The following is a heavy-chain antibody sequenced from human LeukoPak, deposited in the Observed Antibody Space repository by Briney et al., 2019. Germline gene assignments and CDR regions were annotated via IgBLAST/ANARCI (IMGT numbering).Heavy chain of an antibody. CDR2: ISGSGGST. D-gene: IGHD3-22*01. CDR1: GFTFSSYA. V-gene: IGHV3-23*01. Sequence: PGGSLRLSCAASGFTFSSYAMSWVRQAPGKGLEWVSAISGSGGSTYYADSVKGRFTISRDNSKNTLYLQMNSLRAEDTAVYYCTPAPTYYYDSSGPLGGYWGQGTLVTVSS. J-gene: IGHJ4*02. CDR3: TPAPTYYYDSSGPLGGY.